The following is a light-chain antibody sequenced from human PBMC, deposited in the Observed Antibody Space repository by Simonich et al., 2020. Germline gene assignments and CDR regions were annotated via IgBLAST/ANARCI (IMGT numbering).Light chain of an antibody. J-gene: IGKJ1*01. CDR1: QSVLYSSNNKNY. V-gene: IGKV4-1*01. CDR3: QQYYSTPQWT. Sequence: DIVMTQSPDSLAVSLGERATINCKSSQSVLYSSNNKNYLAWYQQKQGQPPKLLIYWTSTRESGVPDRFSGSGSGTDFTLTISSLQAEDVAVYYCQQYYSTPQWTFGQGTKVEIK. CDR2: WTS.